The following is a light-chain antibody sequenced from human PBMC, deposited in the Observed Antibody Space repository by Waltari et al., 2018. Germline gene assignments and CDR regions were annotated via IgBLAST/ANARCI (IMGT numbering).Light chain of an antibody. J-gene: IGLJ1*01. CDR3: SAWDSNLREYV. Sequence: QAGLTQPPSVSKGLRQTATLTCTGNSNNVGNQGAAWLQQHQGQPPRLLAYRNNNRPSGISERLLASGAGNTASLTITGLQPEDEADYYCSAWDSNLREYVFGTGTKVTVL. CDR2: RNN. V-gene: IGLV10-54*01. CDR1: SNNVGNQG.